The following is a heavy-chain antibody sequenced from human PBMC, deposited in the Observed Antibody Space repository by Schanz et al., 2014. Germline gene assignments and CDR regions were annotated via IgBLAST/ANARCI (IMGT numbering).Heavy chain of an antibody. CDR3: ARDAVDAAAGGNY. Sequence: QVQLVQSGAEVKKPGASVKVSCKASGYTFTSYSMHWVRQAPGQGLEWVGWISPYTGNTHYFDKMEGRVTMTTDTSTSTAYMELRSLRSDDTAVYYCARDAVDAAAGGNYWGQGTLITVSS. J-gene: IGHJ4*02. V-gene: IGHV1-18*04. CDR1: GYTFTSYS. D-gene: IGHD6-13*01. CDR2: ISPYTGNT.